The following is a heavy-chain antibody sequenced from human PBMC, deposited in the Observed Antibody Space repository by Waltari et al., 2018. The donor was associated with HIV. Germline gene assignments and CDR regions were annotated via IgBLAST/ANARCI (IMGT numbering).Heavy chain of an antibody. CDR1: GFSLSTSGMC. CDR3: ARIRFDDYYDSSGYDY. J-gene: IGHJ4*02. V-gene: IGHV2-70*01. Sequence: QVTLRESGPALVKPTQTLTLTCTFSGFSLSTSGMCVSWIRQPPGKALEWLALIDWDDDKYYSTSLKTRLTISKDTSKNQVVLTMTNMDPVDTATYYCARIRFDDYYDSSGYDYWGQGTLVTVSS. D-gene: IGHD3-22*01. CDR2: IDWDDDK.